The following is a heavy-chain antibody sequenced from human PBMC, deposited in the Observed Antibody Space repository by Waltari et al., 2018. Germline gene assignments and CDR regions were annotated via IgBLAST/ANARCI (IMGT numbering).Heavy chain of an antibody. V-gene: IGHV1-3*01. D-gene: IGHD3-9*01. CDR1: GYPFTSYA. J-gene: IGHJ4*02. CDR3: ARVLTGSFDY. CDR2: INAGNGKT. Sequence: QVQLVQSGAEVKKPGASVKVSCKASGYPFTSYAMHWVRQAPGQRLEWMGWINAGNGKTKYAQKFQGRVTITRDTSASTAYMELSSLRSEDTAVYYCARVLTGSFDYWGQGTLVTVSS.